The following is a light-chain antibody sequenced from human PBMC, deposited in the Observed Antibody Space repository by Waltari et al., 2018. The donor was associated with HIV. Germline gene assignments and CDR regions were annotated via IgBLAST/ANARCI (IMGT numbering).Light chain of an antibody. CDR2: RNN. V-gene: IGLV1-47*01. Sequence: QSVLTQPPSASGTPGQRVTISCSGSSSNIGSKYVYWYQQLPGTAPKLLIYRNNQRPSGVPDRFSGSKSGTSASLAISGLRSEDEADYYCAAWDDSLLFGGGTKLTVI. J-gene: IGLJ2*01. CDR3: AAWDDSLL. CDR1: SSNIGSKY.